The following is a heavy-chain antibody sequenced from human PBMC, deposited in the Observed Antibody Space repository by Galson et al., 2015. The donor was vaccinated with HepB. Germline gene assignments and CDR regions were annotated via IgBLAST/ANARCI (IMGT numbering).Heavy chain of an antibody. J-gene: IGHJ5*02. CDR2: IIPIFGTA. V-gene: IGHV1-69*13. CDR1: GCTFSSYA. D-gene: IGHD6-19*01. Sequence: SVKVSCKASGCTFSSYAISWVRQAPGQGLEWMGGIIPIFGTANYAQKFQGRVKITADESTSTAYMELSSLRSEDTAVDYCASNVAYSSGWGAACGQGSLVTVFS. CDR3: ASNVAYSSGWGAA.